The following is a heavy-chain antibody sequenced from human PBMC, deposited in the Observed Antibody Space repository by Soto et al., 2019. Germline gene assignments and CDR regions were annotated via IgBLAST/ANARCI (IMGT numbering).Heavy chain of an antibody. CDR2: IIPIFGTA. CDR1: GGTFSSYA. D-gene: IGHD6-6*01. Sequence: SVKVSCKASGGTFSSYAISWVRQAPGQGLEWMGGIIPIFGTANYAQKFQGRVTITADESTSTAYMEVGSLRSDDTAVYYCATGAAGVAAHVIWGQGTLVTVSS. J-gene: IGHJ4*02. V-gene: IGHV1-69*13. CDR3: ATGAAGVAAHVI.